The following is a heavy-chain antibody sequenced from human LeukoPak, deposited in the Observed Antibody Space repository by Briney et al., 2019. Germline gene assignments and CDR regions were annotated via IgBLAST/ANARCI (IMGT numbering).Heavy chain of an antibody. V-gene: IGHV4-34*01. D-gene: IGHD4-17*01. CDR1: GGSFSGDY. CDR2: INHSGST. CDR3: ARDWATVTELDY. J-gene: IGHJ4*02. Sequence: SETLSLTCAVYGGSFSGDYRSWIRQPPGKGLEWIGEINHSGSTNYNPSLKSRVTISVDTSKNQFSLKLSSVTAADTAVYYCARDWATVTELDYWGQGTLVTVSS.